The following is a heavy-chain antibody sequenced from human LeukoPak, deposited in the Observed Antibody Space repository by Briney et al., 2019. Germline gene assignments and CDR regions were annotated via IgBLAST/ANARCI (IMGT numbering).Heavy chain of an antibody. CDR2: IYHSGST. Sequence: SETLSLTCTVSGYYISSGYYWGWIRQPPGKGLEWIGSIYHSGSTYYSPSLKSRGTISVDTSKNQFSLRLDSVTAADTAVYYCARDSSGYLYFDYWGQGTLATVS. CDR1: GYYISSGYY. CDR3: ARDSSGYLYFDY. V-gene: IGHV4-38-2*02. J-gene: IGHJ4*02. D-gene: IGHD3-22*01.